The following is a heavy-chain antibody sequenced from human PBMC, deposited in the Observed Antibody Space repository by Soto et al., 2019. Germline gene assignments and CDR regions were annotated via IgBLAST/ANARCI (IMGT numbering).Heavy chain of an antibody. CDR1: GFTFSSYS. Sequence: GGSLRLSCAASGFTFSSYSMNWVRQAPGKGLEWVSYISSSSSTIYYADSVKGRFTISRDNAKNSLYLQMNSLRDEDTAVYYCARDARSYYYDSSGLSFWGQGTLVTVSS. D-gene: IGHD3-22*01. CDR3: ARDARSYYYDSSGLSF. V-gene: IGHV3-48*02. CDR2: ISSSSSTI. J-gene: IGHJ4*02.